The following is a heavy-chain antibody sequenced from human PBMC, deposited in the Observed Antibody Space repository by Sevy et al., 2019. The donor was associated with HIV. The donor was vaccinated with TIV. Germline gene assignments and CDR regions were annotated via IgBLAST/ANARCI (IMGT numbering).Heavy chain of an antibody. CDR1: GFAFSSYW. J-gene: IGHJ4*02. D-gene: IGHD6-13*01. CDR3: GSALDSSSWWGYSCC. CDR2: IKEDGSEV. V-gene: IGHV3-7*01. Sequence: GGSLRLSCAASGFAFSSYWMSWVRQAPGKGLEWVANIKEDGSEVYYVGSVKGRFTISRGNAKNSRYLQMTSLRVVDTAGYYCGSALDSSSWWGYSCCWGPGILVTVSS.